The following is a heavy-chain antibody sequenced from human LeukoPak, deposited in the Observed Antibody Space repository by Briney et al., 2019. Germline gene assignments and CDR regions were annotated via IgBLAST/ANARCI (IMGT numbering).Heavy chain of an antibody. V-gene: IGHV1-8*01. CDR3: ARGRSQTTNWFDP. CDR1: GYTFTSYD. CDR2: MNPNSGNT. J-gene: IGHJ5*02. D-gene: IGHD1-14*01. Sequence: ASVKVSCKASGYTFTSYDINWVRQATGQGLEWMGWMNPNSGNTGYAQKFQGRVTITRNTSISTAYMELSSLRSEDTAVYYCARGRSQTTNWFDPWGQGTLVTVSS.